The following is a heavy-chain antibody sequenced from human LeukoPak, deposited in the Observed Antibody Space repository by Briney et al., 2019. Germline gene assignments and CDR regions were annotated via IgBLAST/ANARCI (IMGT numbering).Heavy chain of an antibody. CDR3: ARGLEALHGAGDYYMDV. CDR2: ISSSGSTI. CDR1: GFTFRSYS. D-gene: IGHD3-3*01. J-gene: IGHJ6*03. Sequence: PGGSLRLSCTASGFTFRSYSMNWVRQAPGKGLEWVSYISSSGSTIYYADSVKGRFTISRDNAKNSLYLQMNSLRAEDTAVYYCARGLEALHGAGDYYMDVWGKGTTVTISS. V-gene: IGHV3-48*04.